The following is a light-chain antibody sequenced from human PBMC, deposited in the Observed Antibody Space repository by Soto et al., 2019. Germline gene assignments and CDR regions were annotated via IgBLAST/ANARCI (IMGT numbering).Light chain of an antibody. CDR3: PQTYGTPMYT. J-gene: IGKJ2*01. CDR1: QSVRTF. V-gene: IGKV1-39*01. CDR2: VAF. Sequence: DIQLTQSPSYLSASIGDRVTITCRASQSVRTFLHWYQQKPGLAPKLLNSVAFSLHTGVPSRFDGSGSGTDFALTISSLQPEDFATYSCPQTYGTPMYTFGQGPKLEIK.